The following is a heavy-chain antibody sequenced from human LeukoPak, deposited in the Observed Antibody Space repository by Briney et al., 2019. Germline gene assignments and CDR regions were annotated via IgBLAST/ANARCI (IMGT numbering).Heavy chain of an antibody. Sequence: QPGGSLRLSCAASGFSVSSNYMSWVRQAPGKGLEWVSLIYSGGSTNYADSVKGRFTISRDSSKNTLFLQMNSLRAEDTAVYYCARDYRSLYGSGSYYNWYFDLWGRGTLVTVSS. CDR1: GFSVSSNY. CDR2: IYSGGST. J-gene: IGHJ2*01. V-gene: IGHV3-66*01. D-gene: IGHD3-10*01. CDR3: ARDYRSLYGSGSYYNWYFDL.